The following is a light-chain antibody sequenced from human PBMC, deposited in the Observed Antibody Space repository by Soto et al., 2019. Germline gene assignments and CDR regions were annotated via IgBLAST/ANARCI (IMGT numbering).Light chain of an antibody. CDR3: QQLNSYPIT. CDR1: QGISSY. V-gene: IGKV1-9*01. Sequence: DIQLTQSPSFLSASVGDRVTITCRASQGISSYLAWYQQKPGKAPKLLIYAASTLQSGVPSRVSGSGSGTEFTLTISSLQPEDLSYYYCQQLNSYPITCGQGTGLEIK. CDR2: AAS. J-gene: IGKJ5*01.